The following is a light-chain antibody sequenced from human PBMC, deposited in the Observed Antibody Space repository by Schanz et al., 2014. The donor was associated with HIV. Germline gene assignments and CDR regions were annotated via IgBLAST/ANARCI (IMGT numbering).Light chain of an antibody. J-gene: IGLJ2*01. V-gene: IGLV2-14*02. CDR1: TSDVGSYNL. CDR2: DVD. CDR3: SSYTSSSSVV. Sequence: QSALTQPASVSGSPGQSITISCTGTTSDVGSYNLVSWYQQHPGKAPKLIIFDVDNRPSGVSWRFSASKSGNTASLTISGLQAEDEADYYCSSYTSSSSVVFGGGTKLTVL.